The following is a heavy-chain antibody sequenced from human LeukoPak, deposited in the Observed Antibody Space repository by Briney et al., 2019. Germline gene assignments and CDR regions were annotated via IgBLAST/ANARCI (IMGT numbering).Heavy chain of an antibody. J-gene: IGHJ6*02. V-gene: IGHV1-46*01. CDR3: ARTYHYYGSGSYKRTTYGMDV. D-gene: IGHD3-10*01. Sequence: ASVKVSCKASGYTFTSYYMHWVRQAPGQGPEWMGIINPSGGSTSYAQKFQGRVTMTRDTSTSTVYMELSSLRSEDTAVYYCARTYHYYGSGSYKRTTYGMDVWGQGTTVTVSS. CDR2: INPSGGST. CDR1: GYTFTSYY.